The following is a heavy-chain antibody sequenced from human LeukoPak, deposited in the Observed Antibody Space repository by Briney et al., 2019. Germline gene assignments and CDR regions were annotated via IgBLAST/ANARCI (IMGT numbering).Heavy chain of an antibody. V-gene: IGHV3-53*01. CDR1: GFIVSDNY. CDR2: IYSGGST. Sequence: PGGSLRLSCAASGFIVSDNYMSWVRHAPGKGLEWGSVIYSGGSTYYADSVKGRFTISRDNSKNTLYLQMNSLRAEDTAVYYCARYHYDSSGYPYYFDYWGQGTLVTVSS. D-gene: IGHD3-22*01. CDR3: ARYHYDSSGYPYYFDY. J-gene: IGHJ4*02.